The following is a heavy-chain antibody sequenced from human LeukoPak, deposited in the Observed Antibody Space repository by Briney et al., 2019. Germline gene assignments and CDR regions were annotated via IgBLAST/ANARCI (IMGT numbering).Heavy chain of an antibody. CDR3: AKEHCGGDCYYYYGMDV. V-gene: IGHV3-30*18. CDR1: VLTFSSYV. Sequence: PGGSLRLSRAASVLTFSSYVMHWVRQAPGKGREGVAVISYDGSNKYYADSLKGRFTNYRDNSKNTLYLKMNSLRTEDTAVYYCAKEHCGGDCYYYYGMDVWGQGTTVTVSS. CDR2: ISYDGSNK. D-gene: IGHD2-21*02. J-gene: IGHJ6*02.